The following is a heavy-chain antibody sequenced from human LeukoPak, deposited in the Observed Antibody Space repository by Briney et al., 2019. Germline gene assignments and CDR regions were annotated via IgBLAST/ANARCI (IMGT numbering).Heavy chain of an antibody. Sequence: ASVKVSCKASGYTFTGYYMHWLRQAPGQGLEWMGWINPNSGGTNYAQKFQGRVTMTRDTSISTAYMELSRLRSDDTAVYYCARGVGPIAAAGNNWFDPWGQGTLVTVSS. CDR3: ARGVGPIAAAGNNWFDP. J-gene: IGHJ5*02. CDR1: GYTFTGYY. CDR2: INPNSGGT. V-gene: IGHV1-2*02. D-gene: IGHD6-13*01.